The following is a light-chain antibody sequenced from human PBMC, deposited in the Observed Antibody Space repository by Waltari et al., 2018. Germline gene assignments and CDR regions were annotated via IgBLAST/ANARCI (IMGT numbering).Light chain of an antibody. CDR2: DVS. J-gene: IGKJ4*01. CDR3: QQRRAWPLT. V-gene: IGKV3-11*01. CDR1: QSVHNY. Sequence: VLTQSPAILSLSQGERASLSCRASQSVHNYLAWYQQKPVQAPRLLIYDVSNRATDIPARFSGSGFATDFTLTISSLEPEDFAVYYCQQRRAWPLTFGGGTKVEIK.